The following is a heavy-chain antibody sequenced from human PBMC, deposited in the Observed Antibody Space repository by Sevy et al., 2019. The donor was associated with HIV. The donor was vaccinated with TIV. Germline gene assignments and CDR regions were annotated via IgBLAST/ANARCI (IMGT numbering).Heavy chain of an antibody. CDR3: ARGGIRGDHDAFDI. J-gene: IGHJ3*02. V-gene: IGHV3-21*01. D-gene: IGHD2-21*02. CDR1: GFTFSSYS. CDR2: ISSSSSYI. Sequence: GGSQRLSCAASGFTFSSYSMNWVRQAPGKGLEWVSSISSSSSYIYYADSVKGRFTISRDNAKNSLYLQMNSLRAEDTAVYYCARGGIRGDHDAFDIWGQGTMVTVSS.